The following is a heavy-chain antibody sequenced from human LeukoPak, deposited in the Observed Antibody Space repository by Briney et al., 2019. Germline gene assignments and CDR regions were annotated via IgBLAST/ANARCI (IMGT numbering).Heavy chain of an antibody. Sequence: SETLSLTCTVSGYSIKSGYYWGWIRQPPGKGLEWIGSIYQSGDTYYNPSLISRLTISVDTSKNQFSLKLSSVTAADTAVYYCARAGHYYGSGSIHMDVWGKGTTVTVSS. CDR2: IYQSGDT. J-gene: IGHJ6*03. V-gene: IGHV4-38-2*02. D-gene: IGHD3-10*01. CDR1: GYSIKSGYY. CDR3: ARAGHYYGSGSIHMDV.